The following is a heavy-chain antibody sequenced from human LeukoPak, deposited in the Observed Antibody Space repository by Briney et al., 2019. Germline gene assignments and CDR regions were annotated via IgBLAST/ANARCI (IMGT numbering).Heavy chain of an antibody. Sequence: GASVKVSCKASGYTFTTYGISWVRQAPRQGLEWMGWISAYNGNTNYAQKLQGRVTMTTDTSTSTAYMELRSLRSDDTAVYYCASGSAVAGAYYFDYWGQGTLVTVSS. D-gene: IGHD6-19*01. V-gene: IGHV1-18*01. CDR3: ASGSAVAGAYYFDY. CDR2: ISAYNGNT. J-gene: IGHJ4*02. CDR1: GYTFTTYG.